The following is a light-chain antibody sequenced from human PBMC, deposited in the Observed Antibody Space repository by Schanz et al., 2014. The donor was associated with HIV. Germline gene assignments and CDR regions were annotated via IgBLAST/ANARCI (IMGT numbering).Light chain of an antibody. CDR1: QSVSSSY. CDR3: QQYDSPPWT. V-gene: IGKV3-20*01. Sequence: EIVLTQSPGSLSLSPGGRATLSCRASQSVSSSYLAWYQQKPGQAPRLLIFGASNRATGIPDRFSGSESGTDFTLTISRVEPEDYAVYYCQQYDSPPWTFGQGTKVEVK. CDR2: GAS. J-gene: IGKJ1*01.